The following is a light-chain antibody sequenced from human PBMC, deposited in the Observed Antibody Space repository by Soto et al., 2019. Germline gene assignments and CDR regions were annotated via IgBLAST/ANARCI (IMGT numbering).Light chain of an antibody. Sequence: QSVLTQPASVSGSPGQSITISCTGTSSDVGGYNYVSWYQQHPGKAPKLMIYDVSNRPSGVSNRFSGSKSGNTASLTISGLQAEDEADYYRSSYTTSSTLYVFGTGPKVT. CDR1: SSDVGGYNY. CDR3: SSYTTSSTLYV. J-gene: IGLJ1*01. CDR2: DVS. V-gene: IGLV2-14*01.